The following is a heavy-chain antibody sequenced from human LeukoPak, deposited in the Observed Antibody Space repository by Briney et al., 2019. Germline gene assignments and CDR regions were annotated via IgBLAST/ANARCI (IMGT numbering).Heavy chain of an antibody. V-gene: IGHV4-59*01. CDR3: AREKASAGPHFEH. J-gene: IGHJ4*02. Sequence: SETLSLTCLCCGCSIITYYWSWIRQPPWKGLEWIGYNYNRGTTGYNPSSNSRVTISVDRSKNQFSLSLTSVTAADAAFYYCAREKASAGPHFEHWGRGILVTVSS. D-gene: IGHD6-13*01. CDR1: GCSIITYY. CDR2: NYNRGTT.